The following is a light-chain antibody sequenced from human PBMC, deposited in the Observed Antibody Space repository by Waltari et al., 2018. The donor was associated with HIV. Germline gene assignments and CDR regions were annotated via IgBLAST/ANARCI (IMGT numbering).Light chain of an antibody. J-gene: IGKJ3*01. V-gene: IGKV1-27*01. CDR1: QGISNY. CDR3: QKYNSAPPFT. CDR2: AAS. Sequence: DIQMTQSPSSLSASVGDSVTITCRASQGISNYLAWYQQKPGKVPKLLIYAASTLQSGVPSRFSGSGFGTDFTLTISSLQPEDVATYFCQKYNSAPPFTFGPGTKVDIK.